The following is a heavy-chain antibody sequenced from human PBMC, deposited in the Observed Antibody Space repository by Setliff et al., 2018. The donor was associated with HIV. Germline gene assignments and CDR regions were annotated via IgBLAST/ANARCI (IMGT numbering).Heavy chain of an antibody. V-gene: IGHV4-39*07. D-gene: IGHD4-17*01. J-gene: IGHJ4*02. CDR2: IYYYSGST. CDR1: GGSISSRSYY. CDR3: ARDPPGYGDSKDY. Sequence: SETLSLTCTVSGGSISSRSYYWGWIRQPPGKGLEWIGYIYYYSGSTTYNPSLRSRVTISIDTSKNQFSLNLRSVTAADTAVYYCARDPPGYGDSKDYWGQGKLVTVSS.